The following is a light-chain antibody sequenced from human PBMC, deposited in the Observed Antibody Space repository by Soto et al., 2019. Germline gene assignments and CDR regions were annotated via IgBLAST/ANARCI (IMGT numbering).Light chain of an antibody. Sequence: EIVVTQSPATLSVSPGERATLSCRASQDVTNNLAWYQQRPGQAPRLLIYHSSTMATGIPVRFSGSGSGTAFTLTISSLQSEDSAVYYCQQYNDWPVYTFGQGTKLEIK. V-gene: IGKV3-15*01. CDR1: QDVTNN. CDR2: HSS. J-gene: IGKJ2*01. CDR3: QQYNDWPVYT.